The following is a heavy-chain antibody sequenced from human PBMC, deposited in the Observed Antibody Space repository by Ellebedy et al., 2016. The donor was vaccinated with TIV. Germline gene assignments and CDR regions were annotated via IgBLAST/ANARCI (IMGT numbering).Heavy chain of an antibody. D-gene: IGHD2-21*02. CDR3: TLLGHRRLDP. Sequence: SETLSLXCAVYGGSFSGYYWSWIRQPPGKGLEWIGEINHSGSTNYNPSLKSRVTISVDTSKNQFSLKLSSVTAADTAVYYCTLLGHRRLDPWGQGTLVTVSS. J-gene: IGHJ5*02. CDR1: GGSFSGYY. CDR2: INHSGST. V-gene: IGHV4-34*01.